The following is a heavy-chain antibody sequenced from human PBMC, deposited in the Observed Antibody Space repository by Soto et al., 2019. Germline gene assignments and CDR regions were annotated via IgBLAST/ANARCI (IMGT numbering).Heavy chain of an antibody. D-gene: IGHD3-9*01. CDR1: GVTFCNAW. J-gene: IGHJ6*02. CDR2: IKSKTDGGTT. V-gene: IGHV3-15*07. Sequence: GGSLRLSCAACGVTFCNAWMNWVRQAPGKGLEWVGRIKSKTDGGTTDYAAPVKGRFTISRDDSKNTLYLQMNSLKTEDTAVYYCTTAYYDILTGYRLSYGMDVWGQGTTVTVSS. CDR3: TTAYYDILTGYRLSYGMDV.